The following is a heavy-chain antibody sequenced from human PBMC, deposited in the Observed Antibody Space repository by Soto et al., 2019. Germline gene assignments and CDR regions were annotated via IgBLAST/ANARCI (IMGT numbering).Heavy chain of an antibody. CDR3: ARAWSSGFYFQY. Sequence: QVQLQQWGAGLLKPSETLSLTCVVSGGSFSNYYWSWIRQTPGTGLEWIGELHHSGSTNYNPSLKTRVTISVDTSQSQFSLKLSSVTAADTAVYYCARAWSSGFYFQYWGQGTLVTVSS. V-gene: IGHV4-34*01. J-gene: IGHJ1*01. CDR1: GGSFSNYY. CDR2: LHHSGST. D-gene: IGHD3-22*01.